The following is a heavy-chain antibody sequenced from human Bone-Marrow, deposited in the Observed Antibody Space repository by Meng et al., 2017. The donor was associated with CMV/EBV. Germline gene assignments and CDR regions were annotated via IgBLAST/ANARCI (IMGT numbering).Heavy chain of an antibody. CDR2: INPNSGGT. CDR3: ARASSWNYAY. CDR1: GYTFTGYY. J-gene: IGHJ4*02. V-gene: IGHV1-2*02. Sequence: VSCKASGYTFTGYYMHWVRQAPGQGLEWMGWINPNSGGTNYAQKFQGRVTMTRHTSISTAYMELSRLRSDDTAVYYCARASSWNYAYWGQGTLVTVSS. D-gene: IGHD1-7*01.